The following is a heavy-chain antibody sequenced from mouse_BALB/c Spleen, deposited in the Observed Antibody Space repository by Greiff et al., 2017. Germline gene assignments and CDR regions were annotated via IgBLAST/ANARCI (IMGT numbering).Heavy chain of an antibody. Sequence: VKVVESGPGLVAPSQSLSITCTVSGFSLTSYGVHWVRQPPGKGLEWLGVIWAGGSTNYNSALMSRLSISKDNSKSQVFLKMNSLQTDDTAMYYCARGGYADYGGQGTTLTVSS. CDR1: GFSLTSYG. J-gene: IGHJ2*01. V-gene: IGHV2-9*02. D-gene: IGHD2-2*01. CDR2: IWAGGST. CDR3: ARGGYADY.